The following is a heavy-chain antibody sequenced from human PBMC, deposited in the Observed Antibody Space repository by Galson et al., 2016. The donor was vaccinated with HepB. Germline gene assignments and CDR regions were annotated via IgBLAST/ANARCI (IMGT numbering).Heavy chain of an antibody. J-gene: IGHJ4*02. D-gene: IGHD3-16*01. CDR3: AKNRGMEHHDYHFDF. Sequence: SLRLSCAASGFTFSSFAMSWVRQAPGKGLEWVSSIYGGGNDPSYADSVKGRFTIPRDNSKSTLYLQMNSLRAEDTAVYYCAKNRGMEHHDYHFDFWGQGSLVIVSS. V-gene: IGHV3-23*05. CDR1: GFTFSSFA. CDR2: IYGGGNDP.